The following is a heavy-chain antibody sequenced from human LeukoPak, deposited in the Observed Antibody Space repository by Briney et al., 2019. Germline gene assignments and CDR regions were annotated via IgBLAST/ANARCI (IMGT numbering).Heavy chain of an antibody. J-gene: IGHJ4*02. Sequence: MPSETLSLTCTVSGGSISSSSYYWGWIRQPPGKGLEWIGSIYYSGSTYYNPSLKSRVTISVDTSKNQFSLKLSSVTAADTAVYYCARHWEADFWSGYYTVAGGGRWGQGTLVTVSS. CDR3: ARHWEADFWSGYYTVAGGGR. D-gene: IGHD3-3*01. CDR1: GGSISSSSYY. V-gene: IGHV4-39*01. CDR2: IYYSGST.